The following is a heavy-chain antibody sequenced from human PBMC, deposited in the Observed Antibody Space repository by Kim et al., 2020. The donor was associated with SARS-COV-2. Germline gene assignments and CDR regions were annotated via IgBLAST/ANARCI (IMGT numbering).Heavy chain of an antibody. D-gene: IGHD6-25*01. J-gene: IGHJ4*02. CDR2: ISYDGSNK. Sequence: GGSLRLSCAASGFTFSSYAMHWVRQAPGKGLEWVAVISYDGSNKYYADSVKGRFTISRDNSKNTLYLQMNSLRAEDTAVYYCARSERDFYFDYWGQGTLVTVSS. V-gene: IGHV3-30-3*01. CDR1: GFTFSSYA. CDR3: ARSERDFYFDY.